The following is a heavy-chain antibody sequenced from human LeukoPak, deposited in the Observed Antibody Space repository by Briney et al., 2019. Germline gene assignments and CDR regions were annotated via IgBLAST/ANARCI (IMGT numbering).Heavy chain of an antibody. Sequence: SETLSLTCGVYGGSFSGYYWSWIRQPAGKGLEWIGRIYTSGSTNYNPSLKSRVTMSVDTSKNQFSLKLSSVTAADTAVYYCAREYDSSPSDAFDIWGQGTMVTVSS. V-gene: IGHV4-4*07. J-gene: IGHJ3*02. D-gene: IGHD3-22*01. CDR2: IYTSGST. CDR3: AREYDSSPSDAFDI. CDR1: GGSFSGYY.